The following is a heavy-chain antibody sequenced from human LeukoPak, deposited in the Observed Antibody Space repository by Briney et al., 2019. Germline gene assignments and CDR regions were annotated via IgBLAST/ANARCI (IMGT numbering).Heavy chain of an antibody. Sequence: TGRSLRLSCAASGFTFSSYAMHWIRQAPGKGLEWVPYISSSGSTKYYAESVKGRFTISRDNAKNSMYLQMNSLRTEDTAVYYCARGVYGGNYFDYWGQGTLVTVSS. D-gene: IGHD3-10*02. CDR3: ARGVYGGNYFDY. CDR1: GFTFSSYA. J-gene: IGHJ4*02. V-gene: IGHV3-48*04. CDR2: ISSSGSTK.